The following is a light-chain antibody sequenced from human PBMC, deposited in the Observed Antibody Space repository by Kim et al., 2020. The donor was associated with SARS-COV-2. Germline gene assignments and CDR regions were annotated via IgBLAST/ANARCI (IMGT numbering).Light chain of an antibody. V-gene: IGLV1-47*01. CDR2: RNS. CDR3: AAWDDSLSGSL. CDR1: SSNIGANF. Sequence: QRFTISCSGSSSNIGANFVFWYQHVPGPAPKLLIYRNSERPSGVPDRFSASKSGTSASLAISILRSEDEAHYYCAAWDDSLSGSLFGGGTQLTVL. J-gene: IGLJ3*02.